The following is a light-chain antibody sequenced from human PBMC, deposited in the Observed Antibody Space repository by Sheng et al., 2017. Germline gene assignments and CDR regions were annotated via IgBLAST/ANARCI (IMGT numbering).Light chain of an antibody. CDR2: GAS. CDR1: QSVSSNY. V-gene: IGKV3-20*01. CDR3: QQYGSSPRT. Sequence: EIVLTQSPGTLSLSPGERATLSCRASQSVSSNYLGWYQQKPGQAPRRLIYGASSRATGIPDRFSGSGSGTDFTLTISRLEPEDFAVYYCQQYGSSPRTFGQGT. J-gene: IGKJ1*01.